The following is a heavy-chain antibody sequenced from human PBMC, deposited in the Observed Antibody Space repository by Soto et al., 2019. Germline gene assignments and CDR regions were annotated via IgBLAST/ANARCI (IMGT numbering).Heavy chain of an antibody. CDR1: AGSFSGYY. D-gene: IGHD6-6*01. J-gene: IGHJ2*01. V-gene: IGHV4-34*01. CDR2: INHSGSA. Sequence: SETLSLTCAVYAGSFSGYYWSWIRQPPGKGLEWIGEINHSGSANYNPSLKSRVTISVDTSKNQFSLKLSSVTAADTAVYYCASSSSRSDWYFDLWGRGTLVTVSS. CDR3: ASSSSRSDWYFDL.